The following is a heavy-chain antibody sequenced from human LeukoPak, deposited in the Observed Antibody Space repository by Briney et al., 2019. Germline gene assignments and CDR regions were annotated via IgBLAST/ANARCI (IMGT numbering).Heavy chain of an antibody. J-gene: IGHJ3*02. D-gene: IGHD5-18*01. Sequence: SETLSLTCTVSGGSISSHYWSWIRQPPGKGLGWSGYIYYSGSTNYNPSLQCRVTLSVDTSKNQFSLKWSTVTSADPAVYYCARTAPNDAFDIWGQGTMVTVSS. V-gene: IGHV4-59*11. CDR1: GGSISSHY. CDR2: IYYSGST. CDR3: ARTAPNDAFDI.